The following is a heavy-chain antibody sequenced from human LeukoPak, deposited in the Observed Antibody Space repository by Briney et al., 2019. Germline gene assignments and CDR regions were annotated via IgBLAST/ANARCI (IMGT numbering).Heavy chain of an antibody. CDR3: ARLAFSYCSGGACSRFDY. D-gene: IGHD2-15*01. J-gene: IGHJ4*01. CDR2: IYPGDSHI. CDR1: GYSFTTYW. V-gene: IGHV5-51*01. Sequence: GESLKISCQGSGYSFTTYWIAWVRQIPWRGLEWMGIIYPGDSHIRYSPSFEGQVTISADKSIGTAYLQWSSLKASYTAMYYCARLAFSYCSGGACSRFDYWGHGTLVTVSS.